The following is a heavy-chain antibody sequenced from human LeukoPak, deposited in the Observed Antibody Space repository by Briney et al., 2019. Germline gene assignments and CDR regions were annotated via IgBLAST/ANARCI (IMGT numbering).Heavy chain of an antibody. Sequence: GGSLRLSCAASGFTFSSYAMHWVRQAPGKGLEWVAVISYDGSNKYYTDSVKGRFTISRDNSKNTLYLQMNSLRAEDTAVYYCARPYGGNSFDAFDTWGQGTMVTVSS. V-gene: IGHV3-30-3*01. CDR2: ISYDGSNK. CDR1: GFTFSSYA. CDR3: ARPYGGNSFDAFDT. J-gene: IGHJ3*02. D-gene: IGHD4-23*01.